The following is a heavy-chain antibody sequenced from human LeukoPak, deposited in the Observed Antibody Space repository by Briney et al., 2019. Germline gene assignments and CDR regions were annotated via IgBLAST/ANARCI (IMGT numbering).Heavy chain of an antibody. CDR1: GGTFSSYA. D-gene: IGHD6-13*01. Sequence: EASVTVSCTASGGTFSSYAISWVRQAPGQGLEWMGGIIPIFGTANYAQKFQGRVTITADESTSTAYMELSSLRSEDTAVYYCARSHSSSWYDEGFDPWGQGTLVTVSS. CDR2: IIPIFGTA. CDR3: ARSHSSSWYDEGFDP. J-gene: IGHJ5*02. V-gene: IGHV1-69*13.